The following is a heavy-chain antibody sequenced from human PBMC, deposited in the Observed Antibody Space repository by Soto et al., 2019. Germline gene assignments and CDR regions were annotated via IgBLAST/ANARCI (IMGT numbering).Heavy chain of an antibody. CDR3: TVSVIGNDFAAS. D-gene: IGHD3-16*02. Sequence: EVHLVESGGGLVQPGGSLRLSCAASGFTFSDYYMDWVRQAPGKGLEWVGGSKNKADSYTTEYAASVKGRLTISRHASKNSLYLQMNTLTPEDTAVYFCTVSVIGNDFAASWGQGILVTVSS. CDR2: SKNKADSYTT. V-gene: IGHV3-72*01. CDR1: GFTFSDYY. J-gene: IGHJ4*02.